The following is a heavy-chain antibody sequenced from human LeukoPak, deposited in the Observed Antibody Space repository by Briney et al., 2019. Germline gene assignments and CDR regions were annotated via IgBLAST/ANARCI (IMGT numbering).Heavy chain of an antibody. CDR1: GGTFSSYA. D-gene: IGHD6-19*01. J-gene: IGHJ4*02. CDR2: IIPIFGTA. CDR3: ARSERGWLADF. Sequence: GASVKVSCKASGGTFSSYAISWVRQAPGQGLEWMGGIIPIFGTANYAQKSQGRVTMTRDTSTSTVYMEVSSLRSEDTAVYYCARSERGWLADFWGQGTLVTVSS. V-gene: IGHV1-69*05.